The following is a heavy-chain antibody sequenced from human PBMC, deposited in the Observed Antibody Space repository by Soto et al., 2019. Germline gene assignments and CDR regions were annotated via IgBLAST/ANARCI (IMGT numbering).Heavy chain of an antibody. CDR3: ARDLTQDYDFWSGYYAPVNYYGMDV. V-gene: IGHV3-30-3*01. CDR2: ISYDGSNK. CDR1: GFTFSSYA. D-gene: IGHD3-3*01. J-gene: IGHJ6*02. Sequence: QVQLVESGGGVVQPGRSLRLSCAASGFTFSSYAMHWVRQAPGKGLEWVAVISYDGSNKYYADSVKGRFTISRDNSKNTRYLQMNSLRGEDTAVYYCARDLTQDYDFWSGYYAPVNYYGMDVWGQGTTVTVSS.